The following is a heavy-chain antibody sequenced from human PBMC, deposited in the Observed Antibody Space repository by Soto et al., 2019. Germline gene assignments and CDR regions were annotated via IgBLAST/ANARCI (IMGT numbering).Heavy chain of an antibody. J-gene: IGHJ4*02. CDR1: GFTFSNYA. Sequence: EVQLLESGGGLVQPGGSLRLSCAASGFTFSNYAMSWVRQAPGKGLEWVSAISGSGTTTYSADSVRGRFTISRDNSKNTLYLQMNSLRAEDTVVYYCAKVFVGTGGSSGWPWYFDCWGQGTLVTVSS. CDR3: AKVFVGTGGSSGWPWYFDC. D-gene: IGHD6-25*01. CDR2: ISGSGTTT. V-gene: IGHV3-23*01.